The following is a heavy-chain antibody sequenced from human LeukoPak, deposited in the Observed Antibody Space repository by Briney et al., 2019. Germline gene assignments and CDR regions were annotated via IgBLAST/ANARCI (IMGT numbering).Heavy chain of an antibody. D-gene: IGHD2-21*02. J-gene: IGHJ4*02. Sequence: GGSLRLSCAASGFTFSNYGVHRVRQAPGRGLEWVAFIRFDGSNKYYADSVKGRFTISRDNSKNTLYLQVNGLRTEDTAVYYCAKDRLLNCRGDCYIFDYWGQGTVVTVSS. CDR1: GFTFSNYG. V-gene: IGHV3-30*02. CDR2: IRFDGSNK. CDR3: AKDRLLNCRGDCYIFDY.